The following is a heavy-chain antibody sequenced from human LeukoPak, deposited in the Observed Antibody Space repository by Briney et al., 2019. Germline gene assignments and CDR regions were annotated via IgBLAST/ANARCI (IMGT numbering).Heavy chain of an antibody. CDR3: ARDPDLPVLRAFDF. CDR1: GFAFSTYA. V-gene: IGHV3-30-3*01. CDR2: ISYDGSVK. J-gene: IGHJ4*02. Sequence: LTGGSLRLSCAASGFAFSTYAMHWVRQAPGKGLEWVAVISYDGSVKYYADSVKGRFTISRDNSKNTLYLQMNSLRSDTAVYYCARDPDLPVLRAFDFWGQGTLVTVSS. D-gene: IGHD3-10*01.